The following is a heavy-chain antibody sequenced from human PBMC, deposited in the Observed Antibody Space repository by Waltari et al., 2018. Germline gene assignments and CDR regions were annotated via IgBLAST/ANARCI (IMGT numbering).Heavy chain of an antibody. V-gene: IGHV5-51*01. Sequence: EVQLVQSGTEVKKPGESLKISCKGSGYSFTNYWIGWVRQMHGKGLEWMVLLYPPASDTRYSPSFQGQVTISADKSISTTYLQWSSLKASDTAMYYCARRWCSGGVCYGDYWGQGTLVTVSS. CDR2: LYPPASDT. J-gene: IGHJ4*02. CDR3: ARRWCSGGVCYGDY. D-gene: IGHD2-8*02. CDR1: GYSFTNYW.